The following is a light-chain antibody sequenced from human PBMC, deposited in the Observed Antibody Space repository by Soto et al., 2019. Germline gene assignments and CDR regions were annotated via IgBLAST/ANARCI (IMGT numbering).Light chain of an antibody. J-gene: IGKJ4*01. V-gene: IGKV1-33*01. Sequence: DIQMTQSPSSLSASVGDRFTITCLAGQDITNYLNWFQHKAGKAPELLICDASNLETGVPSRFSGRGSGTHFTFTISSLQPEDIATYYCQQYDTFPPTFAGGTKVDIK. CDR3: QQYDTFPPT. CDR1: QDITNY. CDR2: DAS.